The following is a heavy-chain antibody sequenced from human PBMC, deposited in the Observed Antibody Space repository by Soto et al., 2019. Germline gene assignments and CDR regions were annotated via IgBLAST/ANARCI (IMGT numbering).Heavy chain of an antibody. D-gene: IGHD5-12*01. CDR1: GGSVGRGGYY. Sequence: ALSLTCTVSGGSVGRGGYYWTWIRQPPGKGLEWIAYVSSCRGANYYTPSLKSRLTISLGTHMNQLHLKLTSVTAADAAVYYAAEGYDESCDNFFGSPIMDDWGQGSIVTVSS. CDR2: VSSCRGAN. V-gene: IGHV4-30-4*01. CDR3: AEGYDESCDNFFGSPIMDD. J-gene: IGHJ6*02.